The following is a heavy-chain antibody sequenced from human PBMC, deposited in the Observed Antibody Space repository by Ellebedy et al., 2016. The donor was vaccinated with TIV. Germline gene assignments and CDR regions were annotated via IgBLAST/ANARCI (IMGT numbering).Heavy chain of an antibody. D-gene: IGHD6-19*01. J-gene: IGHJ4*02. CDR3: AHSFRSSDWRYYFDY. CDR2: FYCDDDK. Sequence: SGPTLVKPTQTLTLTCTFSGFSLSTSGVGVGWIRQPPGRALECLALFYCDDDKRYSPSLKSRLTITKDTSKNQVVLTMTNMDPVDTATYYSAHSFRSSDWRYYFDYWGQGTLVTVSS. V-gene: IGHV2-5*02. CDR1: GFSLSTSGVG.